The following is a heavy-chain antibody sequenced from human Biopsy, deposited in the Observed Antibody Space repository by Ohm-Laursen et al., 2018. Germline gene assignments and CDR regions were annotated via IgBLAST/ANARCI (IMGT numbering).Heavy chain of an antibody. CDR2: INPNSGNA. CDR1: GYTFAGYY. Sequence: SVKVSCKSSGYTFAGYYLHWVRQAPGHGLEWMGWINPNSGNANYAQSFQGRLTVTRDTSISTAYMELTSLTLDDTAIYYCARVPAYPSIDGYYGLDLWGQGTTVIVSS. J-gene: IGHJ6*02. D-gene: IGHD3-9*01. V-gene: IGHV1-2*02. CDR3: ARVPAYPSIDGYYGLDL.